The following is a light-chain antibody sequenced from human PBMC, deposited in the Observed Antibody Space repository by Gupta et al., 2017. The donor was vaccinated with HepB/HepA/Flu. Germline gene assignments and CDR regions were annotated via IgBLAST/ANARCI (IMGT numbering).Light chain of an antibody. CDR1: QSVSIP. J-gene: IGKJ5*01. Sequence: NLLPQSPATLSLSPGESATLPCRTSQSVSIPLAWYQQKPGQAPRLLIYGTSNRATGVPPRFSGSGSGTDFSLTISSLEPEDFAVYYCQQGYNGPTFGQGTRLEIK. V-gene: IGKV3-11*01. CDR2: GTS. CDR3: QQGYNGPT.